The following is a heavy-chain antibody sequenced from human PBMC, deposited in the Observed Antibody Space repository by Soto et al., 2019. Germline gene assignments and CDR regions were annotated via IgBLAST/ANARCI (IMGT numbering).Heavy chain of an antibody. V-gene: IGHV5-51*01. CDR1: GYSFTSYW. CDR3: ASTGQQPGYGMDV. CDR2: IYPGDSDT. J-gene: IGHJ6*02. Sequence: GESLKISCKGSGYSFTSYWIGWVRQMPGKGLEWMGIIYPGDSDTSYSPSFQGQVTISADKSSSTAYLQWSSLKASDTAMYYCASTGQQPGYGMDVWGQGTTVTVSS. D-gene: IGHD6-13*01.